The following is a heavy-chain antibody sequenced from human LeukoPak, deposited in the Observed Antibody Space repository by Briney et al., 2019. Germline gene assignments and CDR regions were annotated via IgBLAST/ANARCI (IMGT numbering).Heavy chain of an antibody. CDR2: IYTSGST. J-gene: IGHJ5*02. D-gene: IGHD6-13*01. Sequence: SETLSLTCTVSGGSISSSSYYWSWIRQPAGQGLEWIGRIYTSGSTNYNPSLKSRVTISVDKSNNHLSLKVNSVTAADTAVYYCAKTAEAGSPNNWFDPWGQGTLVTVSS. CDR3: AKTAEAGSPNNWFDP. CDR1: GGSISSSSYY. V-gene: IGHV4-61*02.